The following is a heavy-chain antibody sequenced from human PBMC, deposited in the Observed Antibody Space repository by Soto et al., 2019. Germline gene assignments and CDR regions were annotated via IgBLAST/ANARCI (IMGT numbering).Heavy chain of an antibody. V-gene: IGHV1-8*01. D-gene: IGHD2-15*01. J-gene: IGHJ5*02. CDR3: ARNPIVVAATLEHMNWFDP. Sequence: QVQLVQSGAEVKKPGASVKVSCKASGYTFTSYDINWVRQATGQGLEWMGWMNPNSGNTGYAQKFQGRVTMTRNTSISTAYMELSSLRSEDTAVYYCARNPIVVAATLEHMNWFDPWGQGTLVTVSS. CDR1: GYTFTSYD. CDR2: MNPNSGNT.